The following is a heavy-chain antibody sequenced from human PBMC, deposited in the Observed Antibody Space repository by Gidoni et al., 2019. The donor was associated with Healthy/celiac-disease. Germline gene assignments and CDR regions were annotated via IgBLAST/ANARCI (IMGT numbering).Heavy chain of an antibody. J-gene: IGHJ4*02. Sequence: QVQLQESGPGLVKPSATLSLTCTVSGGSVSSGSYYWSWIRQPPGKGLEWIGYIYYSGSTNYNPSLKSRVTISVDTFKNQFSLKLSSVTAADTAVYYCAREVTIFGVVIINYFDYWGQGTLVTVSS. CDR1: GGSVSSGSYY. CDR2: IYYSGST. CDR3: AREVTIFGVVIINYFDY. D-gene: IGHD3-3*01. V-gene: IGHV4-61*01.